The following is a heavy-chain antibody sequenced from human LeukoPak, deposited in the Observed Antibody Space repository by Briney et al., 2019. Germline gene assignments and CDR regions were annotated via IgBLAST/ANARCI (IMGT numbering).Heavy chain of an antibody. CDR3: ARAQYASGSLFDY. CDR1: GGSISTHY. V-gene: IGHV4-59*11. D-gene: IGHD3-10*01. J-gene: IGHJ4*02. Sequence: SETLSLTCTVSGGSISTHYWSWIRQPPGKGLEWIGYIYYTGSTNYNPSLKSRVTMAIDTSKNQFSLELTFVSAADTAAYYCARAQYASGSLFDYWGQGTLATVSS. CDR2: IYYTGST.